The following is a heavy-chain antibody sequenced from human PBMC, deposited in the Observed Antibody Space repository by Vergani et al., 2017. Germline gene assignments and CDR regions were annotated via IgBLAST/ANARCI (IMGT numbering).Heavy chain of an antibody. CDR1: GGSISSSSYY. CDR2: IYYSGST. D-gene: IGHD4-17*01. Sequence: QLQLQESGPGLVKPSETLSLTCTVSGGSISSSSYYWGWIRQPPGKGLEWIGSIYYSGSTYYNPSLKSRDTISVDTSKNQFSLKLSSVTAADTAVYYCARLHDYGDTGYFDYWGQGTLVTVSS. CDR3: ARLHDYGDTGYFDY. V-gene: IGHV4-39*01. J-gene: IGHJ4*02.